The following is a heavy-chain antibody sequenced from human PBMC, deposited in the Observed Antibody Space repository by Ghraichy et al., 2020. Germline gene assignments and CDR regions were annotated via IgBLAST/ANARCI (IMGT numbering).Heavy chain of an antibody. CDR1: GFTFSSYG. V-gene: IGHV3-23*01. Sequence: GGSLRLSCVASGFTFSSYGMSWVPQAPGKGLEWVSGVSGSGGSTKYADSVKGRFTISRDNSKNTLYLQMNSLRAEDTAVYYCAKPESSGYLAGYTNWGQGTLVTVSS. CDR2: VSGSGGST. D-gene: IGHD3-22*01. CDR3: AKPESSGYLAGYTN. J-gene: IGHJ4*02.